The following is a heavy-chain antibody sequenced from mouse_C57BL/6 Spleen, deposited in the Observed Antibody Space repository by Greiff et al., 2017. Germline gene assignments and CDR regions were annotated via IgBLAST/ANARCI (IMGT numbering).Heavy chain of an antibody. Sequence: QVQLKQPGAELVRPGSSVKLSCKASGYTFTSYWMDWVKQRPGQGLEWIGNIYPSDSETHYNQKFKDKATLTVDKSSSTAYMQLSSLTSEDSAVYYCARSYDYASFDYWGQGTTLTVSS. CDR3: ARSYDYASFDY. CDR2: IYPSDSET. J-gene: IGHJ2*01. V-gene: IGHV1-61*01. CDR1: GYTFTSYW. D-gene: IGHD2-4*01.